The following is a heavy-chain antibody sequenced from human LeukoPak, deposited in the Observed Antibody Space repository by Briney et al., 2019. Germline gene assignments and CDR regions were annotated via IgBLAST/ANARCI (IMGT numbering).Heavy chain of an antibody. CDR1: GGAFRGYY. J-gene: IGHJ2*01. Sequence: KPSGSPAPTRAVSGGAFRGYYWRGIRQPPGEGVGGSWEIKHKGMTNYNPSLKSRVTISVDTSKNQFSLKLSSVTAADTAVYYCARGTAQLPKAAVAAHRYWYFDLWGRGTLVTVSS. V-gene: IGHV4-34*01. D-gene: IGHD6-19*01. CDR3: ARGTAQLPKAAVAAHRYWYFDL. CDR2: IKHKGMT.